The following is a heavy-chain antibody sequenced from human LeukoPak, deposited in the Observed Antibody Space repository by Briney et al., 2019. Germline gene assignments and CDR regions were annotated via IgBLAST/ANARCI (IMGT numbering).Heavy chain of an antibody. V-gene: IGHV3-7*01. J-gene: IGHJ4*02. CDR3: ARDGYGGSYQYYFDY. Sequence: GGSLRLSCAASGFTFSSYWMSWVRQAPGKGLEWVANIKEDGSEKYYVDSVKGRFTISRGNAKNSLYLQMNSLRAEDTAVYYCARDGYGGSYQYYFDYWGQGILVTVSS. CDR2: IKEDGSEK. D-gene: IGHD1-26*01. CDR1: GFTFSSYW.